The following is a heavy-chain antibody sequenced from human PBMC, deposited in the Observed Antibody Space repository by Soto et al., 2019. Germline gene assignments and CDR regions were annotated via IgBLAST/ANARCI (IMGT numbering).Heavy chain of an antibody. D-gene: IGHD3-10*01. CDR1: GFTFGDYA. J-gene: IGHJ3*02. CDR2: IRSKAYGGTT. Sequence: GESLKISCTASGFTFGDYAMSWVRQAPGKGLEWVGFIRSKAYGGTTEYAASVKGRFTISRDDSKSIAYLQMNSLKTEDTAVYYCTRDREYYGSGSSGAFDIWGQGTMVTVSS. V-gene: IGHV3-49*04. CDR3: TRDREYYGSGSSGAFDI.